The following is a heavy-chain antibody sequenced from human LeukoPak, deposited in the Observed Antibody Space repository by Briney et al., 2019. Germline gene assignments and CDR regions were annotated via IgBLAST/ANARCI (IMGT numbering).Heavy chain of an antibody. J-gene: IGHJ3*02. D-gene: IGHD7-27*01. Sequence: PGGSLRLSCAASGFTFSGSAMHWVRQASGKGLGWVGRIRSKANSYATYAASVKGRFTISRDDSKNTAYLQMNSLKTEDTAVYYCTSEGWGLWVRAFDIWGQGTMVTVSS. CDR1: GFTFSGSA. CDR3: TSEGWGLWVRAFDI. CDR2: IRSKANSYAT. V-gene: IGHV3-73*01.